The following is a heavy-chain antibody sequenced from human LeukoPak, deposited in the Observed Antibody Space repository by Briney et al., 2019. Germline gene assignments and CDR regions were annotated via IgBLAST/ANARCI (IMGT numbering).Heavy chain of an antibody. CDR1: GYTFTKYV. CDR3: ARSIAVAVNDAFDI. CDR2: INAGNGNT. D-gene: IGHD6-19*01. J-gene: IGHJ3*02. V-gene: IGHV1-3*01. Sequence: ASVKVSFTASGYTFTKYVMHWVRQAPGQRLEWMGWINAGNGNTKYSQKFQGRVTITRDTSASTAYMELSSLRSEDTAVYYCARSIAVAVNDAFDIWGQGTMVTVSS.